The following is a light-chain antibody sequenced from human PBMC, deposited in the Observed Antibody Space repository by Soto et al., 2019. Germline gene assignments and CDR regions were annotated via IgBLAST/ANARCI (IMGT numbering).Light chain of an antibody. J-gene: IGKJ1*01. CDR3: KESNRDPET. CDR1: PGISYH. Sequence: DIQMTQSPSSLSASSGSSGTIICRVRPGISYHFARYQQNRGKVPKLVIYAASTLQSEVPSRLSGSGPGTDFTLTISSLQPEDVITYYCKESNRDPETFGQGTKVDIK. V-gene: IGKV1-27*01. CDR2: AAS.